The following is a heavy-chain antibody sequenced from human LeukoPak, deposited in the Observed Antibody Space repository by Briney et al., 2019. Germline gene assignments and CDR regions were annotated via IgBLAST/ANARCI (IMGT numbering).Heavy chain of an antibody. Sequence: GGSLRLSCAASGFTFSIYWMHWVRQAPGKGLVWVSRINNDGSSTNYADSVKGRFTISRDNAKNTLYLQMNSLRAEDTAVYHCARVDWNIDYWGQGTQVTVSS. V-gene: IGHV3-74*01. D-gene: IGHD1/OR15-1a*01. J-gene: IGHJ4*02. CDR1: GFTFSIYW. CDR2: INNDGSST. CDR3: ARVDWNIDY.